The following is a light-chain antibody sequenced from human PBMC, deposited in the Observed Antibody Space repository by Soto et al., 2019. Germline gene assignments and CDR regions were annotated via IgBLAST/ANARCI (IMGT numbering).Light chain of an antibody. CDR3: SSYTSSSTRV. V-gene: IGLV2-14*01. Sequence: QSGLTQPASVSGSPGQSITISCTGTSSDVGGYNYVSWYQQHPGKAPKLMIYDVSNRPSGVSNRFSGSKSGNTASLTISGLQAEDVADYYCSSYTSSSTRVFGTGTKVTVL. J-gene: IGLJ1*01. CDR2: DVS. CDR1: SSDVGGYNY.